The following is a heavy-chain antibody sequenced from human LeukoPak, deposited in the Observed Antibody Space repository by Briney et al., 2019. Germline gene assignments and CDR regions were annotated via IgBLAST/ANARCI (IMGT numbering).Heavy chain of an antibody. V-gene: IGHV1-46*01. J-gene: IGHJ4*02. CDR3: ARDQVLGAYGLANY. CDR1: GYTFTAYY. D-gene: IGHD3-16*01. Sequence: ASVKVSCKSSGYTFTAYYMHWVRQAPGQGLEWMGVINPSGGDTTDAQTFQGRVTMTWDTSTSTVYMELSSLRSEDTAMYFCARDQVLGAYGLANYWGQGTLVTVSS. CDR2: INPSGGDT.